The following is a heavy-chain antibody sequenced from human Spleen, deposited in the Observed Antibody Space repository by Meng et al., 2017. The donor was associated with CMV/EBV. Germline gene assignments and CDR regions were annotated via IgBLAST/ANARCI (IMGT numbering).Heavy chain of an antibody. CDR2: ITSSGNTI. V-gene: IGHV3-48*03. CDR1: GFTFSGYE. D-gene: IGHD5-18*01. J-gene: IGHJ4*02. CDR3: ATFNGYSLFFDY. Sequence: GESLKISCASSGFTFSGYEMNWVRQAPRKGLEWLSYITSSGNTIYYADSVKGRFTISRDNAKNSLYLQMNSLRAEDTAVYYCATFNGYSLFFDYWGQGTLVTVSS.